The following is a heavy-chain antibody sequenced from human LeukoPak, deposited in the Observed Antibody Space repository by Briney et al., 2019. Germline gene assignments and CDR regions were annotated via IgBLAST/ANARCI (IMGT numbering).Heavy chain of an antibody. J-gene: IGHJ4*02. Sequence: PGGSLRLSCTTSGFIFGDYAMSWVRKAPGKGLEWVSLIRGRVYGATTEYAASVKGRFAMSRDDSKSIAYLQMNSLKSEDTAMYYCSRERAGVFQYWGQGIPVTVSS. V-gene: IGHV3-49*04. CDR1: GFIFGDYA. CDR2: IRGRVYGATT. CDR3: SRERAGVFQY.